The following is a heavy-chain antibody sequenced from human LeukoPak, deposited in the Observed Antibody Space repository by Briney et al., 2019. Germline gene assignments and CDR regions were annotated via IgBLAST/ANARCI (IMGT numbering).Heavy chain of an antibody. J-gene: IGHJ3*02. D-gene: IGHD3-10*01. CDR3: ARVSQLLWFGESQPDAFDI. V-gene: IGHV3-11*01. CDR2: ISSSGSTI. Sequence: GGSLRLSCAASGFTFSDYYMSWIRQAPGKGLEWVSYISSSGSTIYYADSVKGRFTISRDNAKNSLYLQMNSLRAEDTVVYYCARVSQLLWFGESQPDAFDIWGQGTMVTVS. CDR1: GFTFSDYY.